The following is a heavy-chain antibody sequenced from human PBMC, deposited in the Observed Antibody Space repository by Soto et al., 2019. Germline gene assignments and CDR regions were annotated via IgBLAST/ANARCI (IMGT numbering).Heavy chain of an antibody. CDR3: ARHVGVRFDP. V-gene: IGHV4-39*01. D-gene: IGHD3-16*01. CDR1: GGSISSSSYY. J-gene: IGHJ5*02. CDR2: IYYSGST. Sequence: QLQLQESGPGLVKPSETLSLTCTVSGGSISSSSYYWGWIRQPPGKGLEWIGSIYYSGSTYYHPSLKSRVTISVDTSKNQFSLKLSSVTAADTAVYYCARHVGVRFDPWGQGTLVTVSS.